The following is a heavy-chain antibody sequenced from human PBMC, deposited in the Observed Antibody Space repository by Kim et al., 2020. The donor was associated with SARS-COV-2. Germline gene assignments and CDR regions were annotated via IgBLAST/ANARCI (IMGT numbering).Heavy chain of an antibody. Sequence: YAQKFQGRVTITADKSTSTAYRELSSLRSEDTAVYYWARAYYYDTDAFDIWGQGTMVTVSS. D-gene: IGHD3-22*01. CDR3: ARAYYYDTDAFDI. V-gene: IGHV1-69*04. J-gene: IGHJ3*02.